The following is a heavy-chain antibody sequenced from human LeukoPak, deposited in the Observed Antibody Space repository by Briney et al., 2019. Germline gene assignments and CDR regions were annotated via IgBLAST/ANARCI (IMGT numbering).Heavy chain of an antibody. Sequence: GGSLRLSSAASGFTFSSHAMSWVRQAPGKGLEWVSGISGSGGSTDYADSVKGRFIISRDNSRNTLNLQMNNLRAEDTAVYYCATDSSSWYFDYWGQGTLVTVSS. CDR1: GFTFSSHA. J-gene: IGHJ4*02. V-gene: IGHV3-23*01. D-gene: IGHD6-13*01. CDR2: ISGSGGST. CDR3: ATDSSSWYFDY.